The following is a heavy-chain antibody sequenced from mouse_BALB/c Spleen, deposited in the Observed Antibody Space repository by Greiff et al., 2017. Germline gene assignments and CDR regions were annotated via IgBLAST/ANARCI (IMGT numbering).Heavy chain of an antibody. CDR2: INPSSGYT. D-gene: IGHD4-1*01. Sequence: VQRVESGAELARPGASVKMSCKASGYTFTSYTMHWVKQRPGQGLEWIGYINPSSGYTNYNQKFKDKATLTADKSSSTAYMQLSSLTSEDSAVYYCARGLTGGWFAYWGQGTLVTVSA. CDR1: GYTFTSYT. CDR3: ARGLTGGWFAY. J-gene: IGHJ3*01. V-gene: IGHV1-4*01.